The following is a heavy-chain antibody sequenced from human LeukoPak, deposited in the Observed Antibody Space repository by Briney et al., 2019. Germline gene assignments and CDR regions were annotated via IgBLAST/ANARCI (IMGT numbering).Heavy chain of an antibody. J-gene: IGHJ4*02. D-gene: IGHD6-13*01. CDR1: GGTTDDYG. V-gene: IGHV3-20*01. CDR3: VKDLSSNRSSFDY. Sequence: GGSLRLSCAASGGTTDDYGMSWVRQAPGKGLEWVSCISWDGTKTYYAESVKGRFTISRDNAEKSLYLQMNSMRADDTAFYDCVKDLSSNRSSFDYWGQGTLVTVSS. CDR2: ISWDGTKT.